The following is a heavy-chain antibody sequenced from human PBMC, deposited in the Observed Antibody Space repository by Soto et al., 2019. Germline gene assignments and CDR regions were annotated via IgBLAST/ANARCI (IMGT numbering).Heavy chain of an antibody. CDR1: GGTFSSYT. CDR3: ARDIGGDCCRFDY. D-gene: IGHD2-21*02. CDR2: IIPILGIA. V-gene: IGHV1-69*08. J-gene: IGHJ4*02. Sequence: QVQLVQSGAEVKKPGSSVKVSCKASGGTFSSYTISWVRQAPGQGLEWMGRIIPILGIANYAQKFPGRVTITADKSTSTAYMELSSLRSEDTAVYYCARDIGGDCCRFDYWGQGTLVTVSS.